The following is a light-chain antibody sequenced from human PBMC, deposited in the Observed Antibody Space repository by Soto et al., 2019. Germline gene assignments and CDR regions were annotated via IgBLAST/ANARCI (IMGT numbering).Light chain of an antibody. CDR2: SNN. CDR1: SSNIGSNT. CDR3: AAWDDSLKGRA. Sequence: QSVLTQPPSTSGTPGQRVTISCSGGSSNIGSNTVNWYQQLPGTAPKLLIYSNNQRPSGVPDRFSGSKSGTSASLAISGLQSEDEADYYCAAWDDSLKGRAFGGGTKLTVL. J-gene: IGLJ3*02. V-gene: IGLV1-44*01.